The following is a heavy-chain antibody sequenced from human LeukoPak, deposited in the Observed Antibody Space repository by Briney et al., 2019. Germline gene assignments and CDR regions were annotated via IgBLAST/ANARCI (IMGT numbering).Heavy chain of an antibody. CDR1: GFIFSNYG. Sequence: PGGSLRLSCAASGFIFSNYGMHWVRHSPDKGLEWVTFIRFDGSTQYYADSVKGRFTISRDNSEDTLYLQMSSLRLEDTGVYYCAKEGGDGSPFDYWGQGILVTVSS. J-gene: IGHJ4*02. CDR3: AKEGGDGSPFDY. D-gene: IGHD5-24*01. CDR2: IRFDGSTQ. V-gene: IGHV3-30*02.